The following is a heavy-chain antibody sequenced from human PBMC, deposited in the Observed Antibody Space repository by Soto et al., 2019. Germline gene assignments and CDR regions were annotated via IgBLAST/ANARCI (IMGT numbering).Heavy chain of an antibody. V-gene: IGHV3-74*01. J-gene: IGHJ4*02. CDR2: INSDGSST. Sequence: HPGGSLRLSCSASGFTFSSYWMHWVRQAPGKGLVWVSRINSDGSSTSYADSVKGRFTISRDNAKNTLYLQMNSLRAEDTAVYYCERDLSYVFGSVYSDYGGQGTLVTVSS. CDR3: ERDLSYVFGSVYSDY. D-gene: IGHD3-3*01. CDR1: GFTFSSYW.